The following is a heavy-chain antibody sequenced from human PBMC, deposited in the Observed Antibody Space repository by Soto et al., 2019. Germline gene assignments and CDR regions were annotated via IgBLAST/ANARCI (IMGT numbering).Heavy chain of an antibody. CDR3: ARDPDPWGYSGYDYYYYYGMDV. D-gene: IGHD5-12*01. J-gene: IGHJ6*02. CDR2: IIPIFGTA. CDR1: GGTFSSYA. Sequence: GASVKVSCKASGGTFSSYAISWVRQAPGQGLEWMGGIIPIFGTANYAQKFQGRVTITADESTSTAYMELSSLRSEDTAVYYCARDPDPWGYSGYDYYYYYGMDVWGQGTTVTVSS. V-gene: IGHV1-69*13.